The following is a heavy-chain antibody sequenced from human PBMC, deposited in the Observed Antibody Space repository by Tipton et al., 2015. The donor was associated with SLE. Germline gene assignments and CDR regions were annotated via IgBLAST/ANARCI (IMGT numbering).Heavy chain of an antibody. D-gene: IGHD3-10*01. V-gene: IGHV4-39*07. Sequence: TLSLTCTVSGGSISSSSYYWGWIRQPPGKGLEWIGSIYSSGGTYYNPSLKSRVTISVDTSKNQFSLKLSSVTAADTAVYYCARGAKERITLVRVRPYYFDYRGQGSLATVSS. CDR1: GGSISSSSYY. CDR2: IYSSGGT. CDR3: ARGAKERITLVRVRPYYFDY. J-gene: IGHJ4*01.